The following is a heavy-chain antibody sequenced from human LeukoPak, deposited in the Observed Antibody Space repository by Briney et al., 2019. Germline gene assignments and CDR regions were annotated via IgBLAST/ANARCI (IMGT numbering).Heavy chain of an antibody. CDR2: INPNSGAT. CDR1: GCTFTAYY. D-gene: IGHD3-9*01. CDR3: ARVLRYFGTFDP. J-gene: IGHJ5*02. V-gene: IGHV1-2*02. Sequence: GASVTVSCKASGCTFTAYYIHWVRQAPGQGLEWMGWINPNSGATKCAQNFQGRVTMTRDTSISTAYMEVSDLKSDDTALYYCARVLRYFGTFDPWGQGTLVTVSS.